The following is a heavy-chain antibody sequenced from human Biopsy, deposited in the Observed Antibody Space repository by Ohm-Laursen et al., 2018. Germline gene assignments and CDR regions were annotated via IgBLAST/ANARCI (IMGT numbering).Heavy chain of an antibody. Sequence: SQTLSLTWTVSGGSISSDYWRWIRQTPGKGLECIGYIYYSGSTNYNPSLKSRVTISVDTSKNQFSLRLNSVTAADTAVYYCARATNSTGWPYYYFYGMDVWGQGTTVTVSS. CDR2: IYYSGST. CDR1: GGSISSDY. V-gene: IGHV4-59*01. J-gene: IGHJ6*02. D-gene: IGHD2/OR15-2a*01. CDR3: ARATNSTGWPYYYFYGMDV.